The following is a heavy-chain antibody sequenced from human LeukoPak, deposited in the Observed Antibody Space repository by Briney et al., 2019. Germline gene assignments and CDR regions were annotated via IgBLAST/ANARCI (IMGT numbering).Heavy chain of an antibody. V-gene: IGHV3-23*01. CDR2: ITGSGDSGDRT. J-gene: IGHJ4*02. CDR3: ARKLERRGPEWPIDY. D-gene: IGHD1-1*01. CDR1: EFTSSSYA. Sequence: GGSLRLSCAASEFTSSSYAMSWVRQAPGKGLEWVSAITGSGDSGDRTYYADSVKGRFTISRDNSKKTLYLQMNSLRAEDTAVYYCARKLERRGPEWPIDYWGQGTLVTVSS.